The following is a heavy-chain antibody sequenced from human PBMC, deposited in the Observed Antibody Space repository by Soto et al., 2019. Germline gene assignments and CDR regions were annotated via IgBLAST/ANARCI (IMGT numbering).Heavy chain of an antibody. Sequence: QVQLVQSGAEVKKPGSSVKVSCKASGGTFDNYAITWVRQAPGQGLEWMAVIIPMLDSANYAEKFQDRVTSTADESTSPSYMEVSSLRAEDTAVYSCATTYHYDSGRKTYFYYRMDVWGQGTTVTVSS. V-gene: IGHV1-69*12. CDR2: IIPMLDSA. CDR3: ATTYHYDSGRKTYFYYRMDV. CDR1: GGTFDNYA. J-gene: IGHJ6*02. D-gene: IGHD3-22*01.